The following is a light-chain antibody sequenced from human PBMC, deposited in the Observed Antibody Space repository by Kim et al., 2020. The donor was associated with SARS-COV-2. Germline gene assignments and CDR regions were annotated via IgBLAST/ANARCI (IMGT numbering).Light chain of an antibody. CDR2: GKN. CDR3: NSRDSSGNHYV. CDR1: SLRKYY. Sequence: AVGQTVRITCQGDSLRKYYASWYQQKPGQAPVLVIYGKNNRPSGIPDRFSGSSSGNTASLTITGAQAEDEADYSCNSRDSSGNHYVFGTGTKVTVL. J-gene: IGLJ1*01. V-gene: IGLV3-19*01.